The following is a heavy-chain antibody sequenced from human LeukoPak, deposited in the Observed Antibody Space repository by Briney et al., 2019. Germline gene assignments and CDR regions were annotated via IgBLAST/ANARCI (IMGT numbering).Heavy chain of an antibody. D-gene: IGHD2-21*02. Sequence: SPTLSLTCTVSGPSINNHYWSWIRQPPGKGLEWIGYMHHSGSKNYNPYLRGRVTMSVDTSKNQFSLKVTSVTAADTAVYYCARYCDGDCNASAFDLWGQGTMVTVSS. CDR1: GPSINNHY. CDR2: MHHSGSK. V-gene: IGHV4-59*11. J-gene: IGHJ3*01. CDR3: ARYCDGDCNASAFDL.